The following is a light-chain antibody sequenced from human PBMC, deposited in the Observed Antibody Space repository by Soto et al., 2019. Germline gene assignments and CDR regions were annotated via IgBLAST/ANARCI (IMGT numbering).Light chain of an antibody. V-gene: IGLV1-44*01. J-gene: IGLJ3*02. Sequence: HSVLTQPPSASGTPGQRVTISCSGSSSNIGSNTVNWNQQLPGTAPKLLIYSNNQRPSGVPDRFSGSKSGTSASLAISGLQSEDEADYYCAAWDDSLNGRWVFGGGTKLTV. CDR1: SSNIGSNT. CDR2: SNN. CDR3: AAWDDSLNGRWV.